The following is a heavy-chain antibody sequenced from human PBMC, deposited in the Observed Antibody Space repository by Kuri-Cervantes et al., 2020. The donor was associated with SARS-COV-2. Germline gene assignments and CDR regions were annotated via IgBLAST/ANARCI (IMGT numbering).Heavy chain of an antibody. D-gene: IGHD6-19*01. Sequence: ASVKVSCKASGYPFSNYGISWVRQAPGQGLEWVGWVGTYKGNTNYAQKLQGRVTMTTDTSTSTAYMELRSLRSDDTAVYYCARDLGGKIAVAFYYYGMDVWGQGTTVTVSS. CDR1: GYPFSNYG. V-gene: IGHV1-18*01. J-gene: IGHJ6*02. CDR2: VGTYKGNT. CDR3: ARDLGGKIAVAFYYYGMDV.